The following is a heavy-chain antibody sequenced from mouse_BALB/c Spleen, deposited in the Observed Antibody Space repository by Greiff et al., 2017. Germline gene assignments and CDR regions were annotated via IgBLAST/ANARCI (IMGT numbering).Heavy chain of an antibody. D-gene: IGHD1-1*01. CDR2: ISSGGSYT. CDR1: GFTFSSYA. Sequence: EVKVVESGGGLVKPGGSLKLSCAASGFTFSSYAMSWVRQSPEKRLEWVAEISSGGSYTYYPDTVTGRFTISRDNAKNTLYLEMSSLRSEDTAMYYCARENYGSRNAMDYWGQGTSVTVSS. J-gene: IGHJ4*01. CDR3: ARENYGSRNAMDY. V-gene: IGHV5-9-4*01.